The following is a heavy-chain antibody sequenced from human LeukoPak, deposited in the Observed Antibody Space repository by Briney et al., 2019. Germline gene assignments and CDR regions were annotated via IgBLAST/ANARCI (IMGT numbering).Heavy chain of an antibody. Sequence: GGSLRLSCTASGFIFSSYWMSWVRQAPGKGLEWVANIKQDGSEKYYVDSVKGRFTISRDNAKNSLYLQMNSLRAEDTAVYYCARAGDGYNYPHFHFDYWGQGTLVTVSS. CDR2: IKQDGSEK. D-gene: IGHD5-24*01. V-gene: IGHV3-7*01. CDR1: GFIFSSYW. CDR3: ARAGDGYNYPHFHFDY. J-gene: IGHJ4*02.